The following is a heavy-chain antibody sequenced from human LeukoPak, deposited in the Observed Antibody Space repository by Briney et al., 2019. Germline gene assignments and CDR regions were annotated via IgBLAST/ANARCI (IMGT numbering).Heavy chain of an antibody. CDR2: ISSSSSYT. Sequence: GGSLRLSCAASGFTFSDYYMSWIRQAPGKGLEWVSYISSSSSYTNYADSVKGRFTISRDNAKNSLYLQMNSLRAEDTAVYYCARGSRFGEFAFDYWGQGTLVTVSS. J-gene: IGHJ4*02. CDR1: GFTFSDYY. V-gene: IGHV3-11*06. D-gene: IGHD3-10*01. CDR3: ARGSRFGEFAFDY.